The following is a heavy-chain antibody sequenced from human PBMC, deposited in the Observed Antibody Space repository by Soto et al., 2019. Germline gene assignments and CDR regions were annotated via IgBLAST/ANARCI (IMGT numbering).Heavy chain of an antibody. CDR1: GYSISSGFY. V-gene: IGHV4-38-2*02. Sequence: KPSETLSLTCRVSGYSISSGFYWDWIRQPPGKGLEWIGSIYYRGNTYYNPSHNGRITISLDTSKNQFSLRLTSVTAADTAVYYCARGEVRGLIATCLDYWGQGTLVTVSS. J-gene: IGHJ4*02. D-gene: IGHD3-10*01. CDR2: IYYRGNT. CDR3: ARGEVRGLIATCLDY.